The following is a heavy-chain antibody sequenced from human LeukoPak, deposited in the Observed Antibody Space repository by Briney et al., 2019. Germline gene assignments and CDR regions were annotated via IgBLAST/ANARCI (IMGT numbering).Heavy chain of an antibody. D-gene: IGHD3-22*01. CDR1: GFTFSSYE. J-gene: IGHJ4*02. CDR3: ARDNYDSSGYYFD. CDR2: ISSSGSTM. V-gene: IGHV3-48*03. Sequence: PGGSLILSCAASGFTFSSYEMNWVRQAPGKGLEWVSYISSSGSTMYYADSVKGRFTISRDNAKNSLYLQMNSLRAEDTAVYYCARDNYDSSGYYFDWGQGTLVTVSS.